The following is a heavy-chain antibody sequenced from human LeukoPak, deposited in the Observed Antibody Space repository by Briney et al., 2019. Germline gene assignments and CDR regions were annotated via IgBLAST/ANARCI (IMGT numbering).Heavy chain of an antibody. J-gene: IGHJ3*02. D-gene: IGHD6-25*01. CDR3: ARHVEPRPWGLEANGGAAFDI. CDR2: IYYSGST. CDR1: GGSISSSSYY. Sequence: SETLSLTCTVSGGSISSSSYYWGWIRQPPGKGLEWIGSIYYSGSTYYNPSLKSRVTISVDTSKNQFSLKLSSVTAADTAVYYCARHVEPRPWGLEANGGAAFDIWGQGTMVTVSS. V-gene: IGHV4-39*01.